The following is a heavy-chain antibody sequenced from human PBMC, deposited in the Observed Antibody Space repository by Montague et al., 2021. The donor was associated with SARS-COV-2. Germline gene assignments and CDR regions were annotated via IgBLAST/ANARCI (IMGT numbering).Heavy chain of an antibody. CDR1: GGSFSGYY. D-gene: IGHD3-10*01. Sequence: ETLSLTCAVYGGSFSGYYWSWIRQPPGKGLEWIGEINHSGSTNYNPSLKSRVTISVDTSKNQFSLKLSSVTAADTALYYCARVRYYGSGTSLGMDVWGQGTTVTVSS. CDR2: INHSGST. V-gene: IGHV4-34*01. CDR3: ARVRYYGSGTSLGMDV. J-gene: IGHJ6*02.